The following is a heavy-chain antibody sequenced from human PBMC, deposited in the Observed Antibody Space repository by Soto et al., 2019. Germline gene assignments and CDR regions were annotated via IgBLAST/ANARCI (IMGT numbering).Heavy chain of an antibody. D-gene: IGHD5-18*01. Sequence: ASVKVSCKASGYTFTSYGISCVRQAPGQGLEWMGWISAYNGNTNYAQKLQGRVTMTTDTSTSTAYMELRSLRSDDTAVYYCARDTHNVDTAMAPLFHWGQGTLVTVSS. CDR1: GYTFTSYG. J-gene: IGHJ4*02. V-gene: IGHV1-18*01. CDR2: ISAYNGNT. CDR3: ARDTHNVDTAMAPLFH.